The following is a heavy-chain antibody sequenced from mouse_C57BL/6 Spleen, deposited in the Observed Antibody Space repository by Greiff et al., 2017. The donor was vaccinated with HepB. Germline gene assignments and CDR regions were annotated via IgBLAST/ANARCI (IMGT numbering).Heavy chain of an antibody. CDR2: FHPYNDDT. CDR3: ASAVVASYWYFDV. D-gene: IGHD1-1*01. J-gene: IGHJ1*03. V-gene: IGHV1-47*01. CDR1: GYTFTTYP. Sequence: QVQLQQSGAELVKPGASVKMSCKASGYTFTTYPIEWMKQNHGKSLEWIGNFHPYNDDTKYNEKFKGKATLTVEKSSSTVNLELSRLTSDDSAVYNCASAVVASYWYFDVWGTGTTVTVSS.